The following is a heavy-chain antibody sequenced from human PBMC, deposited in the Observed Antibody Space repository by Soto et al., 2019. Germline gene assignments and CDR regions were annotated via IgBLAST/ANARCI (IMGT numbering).Heavy chain of an antibody. Sequence: GGSLRLSCAASGFTFSNYAMTWVRQAPGKGLEWVSAISGSGRHVYYADSVQGRFTFSRDNSQNTLYLQMNSLRAEDTAIYYCAKNFADSNPFYDSWGQGLLDIVSS. CDR3: AKNFADSNPFYDS. CDR1: GFTFSNYA. V-gene: IGHV3-23*01. CDR2: ISGSGRHV. D-gene: IGHD2-15*01. J-gene: IGHJ4*02.